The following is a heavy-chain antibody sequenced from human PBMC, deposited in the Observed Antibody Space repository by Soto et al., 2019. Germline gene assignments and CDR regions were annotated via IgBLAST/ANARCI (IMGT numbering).Heavy chain of an antibody. V-gene: IGHV3-30-3*02. D-gene: IGHD3-22*01. Sequence: PGGSLRLSCTASGFTFSSYAIHWVRQAPGKGLEWVAVISYDGSHKYYADAVKGRFTISRDNSKNTLYLQMTSLRAEDTAVYYCAKSPGMYYYDSSGYYHYDYWGQGT. CDR3: AKSPGMYYYDSSGYYHYDY. CDR1: GFTFSSYA. J-gene: IGHJ4*02. CDR2: ISYDGSHK.